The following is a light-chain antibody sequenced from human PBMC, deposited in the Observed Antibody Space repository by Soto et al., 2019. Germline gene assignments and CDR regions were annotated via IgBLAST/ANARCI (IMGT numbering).Light chain of an antibody. J-gene: IGKJ2*01. CDR1: QSVSRN. CDR2: GAS. Sequence: EVVLTQSPATLSVSPGDRATLSCRASQSVSRNLAWYQQKPGQAPRLLIYGASTRATGVPARFSGSGSSTELTLSISSLQSADVAVYYCQQYGDWPPETFGQGTKLEI. V-gene: IGKV3-15*01. CDR3: QQYGDWPPET.